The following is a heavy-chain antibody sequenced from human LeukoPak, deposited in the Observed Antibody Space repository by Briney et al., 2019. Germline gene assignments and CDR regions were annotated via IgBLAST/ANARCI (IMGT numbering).Heavy chain of an antibody. V-gene: IGHV3-53*01. CDR2: IYGGSST. CDR1: GFTVSSNY. CDR3: ARRDSSSWSFDY. D-gene: IGHD6-13*01. J-gene: IGHJ4*02. Sequence: GRSLRPSCAASGFTVSSNYMSWVRQAPGKGLEWVSVIYGGSSTYYADSVKGRFTISRDNSKNTLYLQMNSLKAEDTAVYYCARRDSSSWSFDYWGQGTLVTVSS.